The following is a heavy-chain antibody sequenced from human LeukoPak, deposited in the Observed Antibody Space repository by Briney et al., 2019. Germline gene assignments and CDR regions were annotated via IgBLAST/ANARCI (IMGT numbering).Heavy chain of an antibody. CDR1: GCTFTSYY. CDR2: INPSGGST. D-gene: IGHD2-2*01. Sequence: ASVKVSCKASGCTFTSYYMHWVRQAPGQGLEWMGIINPSGGSTSYAQKFQGRVTMTRDTSISTAYMELSRLRSDDTAVYYCARVRYCSSTSCYPFDYWGQGTLVTVSS. CDR3: ARVRYCSSTSCYPFDY. V-gene: IGHV1-46*01. J-gene: IGHJ4*02.